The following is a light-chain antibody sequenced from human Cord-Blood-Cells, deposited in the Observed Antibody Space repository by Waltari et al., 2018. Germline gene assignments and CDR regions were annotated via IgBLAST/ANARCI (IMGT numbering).Light chain of an antibody. CDR2: CAS. V-gene: IGKV3-15*01. CDR1: QSVSSN. Sequence: EIVMTQSPATLSVSPGERATLSGRASQSVSSNLAWYQQKPGQAPRLLIYCASTRATGITARCSGSGSSTAFTLTISSLQSEDFAVYYCQQYNNGPPWTFGLGTKVEIK. J-gene: IGKJ1*01. CDR3: QQYNNGPPWT.